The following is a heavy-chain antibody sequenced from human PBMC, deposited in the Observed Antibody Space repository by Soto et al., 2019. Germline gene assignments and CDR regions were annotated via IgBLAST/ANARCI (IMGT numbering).Heavy chain of an antibody. Sequence: EVQLVESGGGFVQPGGSLRLSCAASGFTFSNYWMSWVRQAPGKGLEWVANIKVDGSEKYYVDSVKGRFTISRDNVKNLLYLQMNSLRAEDTAVYYCARVAVRGQGTLVTVSS. D-gene: IGHD6-19*01. CDR3: ARVAV. CDR1: GFTFSNYW. J-gene: IGHJ4*02. CDR2: IKVDGSEK. V-gene: IGHV3-7*05.